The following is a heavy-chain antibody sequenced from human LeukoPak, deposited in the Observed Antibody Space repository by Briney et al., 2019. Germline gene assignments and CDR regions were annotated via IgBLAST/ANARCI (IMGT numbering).Heavy chain of an antibody. Sequence: SETLSLTCAVSGYSISSGYYWVWIRQPPGKGLEWIGSIYHSGSTYYNPSLKSRVTISVDKSKNQFSLKLSSVTAADTAVYYCARGQERIFGVVIIPATFDYWGQGTLVTVSS. CDR1: GYSISSGYY. J-gene: IGHJ4*02. CDR2: IYHSGST. V-gene: IGHV4-38-2*01. D-gene: IGHD3-3*01. CDR3: ARGQERIFGVVIIPATFDY.